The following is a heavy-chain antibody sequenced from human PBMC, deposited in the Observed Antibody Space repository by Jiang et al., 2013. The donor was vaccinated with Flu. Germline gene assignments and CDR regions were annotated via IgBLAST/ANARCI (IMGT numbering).Heavy chain of an antibody. CDR3: AHEMYGDYSSYYYGMDV. CDR2: IIPIFGTA. CDR1: GGTFSSYA. D-gene: IGHD4-17*01. J-gene: IGHJ6*02. V-gene: IGHV1-69*01. Sequence: SGAEVKKPGSSVKVSCKASGGTFSSYAISWVRQAPGQGLEWMGGIIPIFGTANYAQKFQGRVTITADESTSTAYMELSSLRSEDTAVYYCAHEMYGDYSSYYYGMDVWGQGTTVTVSS.